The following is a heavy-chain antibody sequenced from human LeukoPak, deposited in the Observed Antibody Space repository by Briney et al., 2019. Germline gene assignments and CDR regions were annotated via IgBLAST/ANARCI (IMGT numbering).Heavy chain of an antibody. V-gene: IGHV4-59*01. CDR3: ARAPQPTSYGDYGKRYFDL. CDR1: GGSISRYY. Sequence: SETLSLTCAVSGGSISRYYWNWIRQPPGKGLEWIGYIFHSGSINNNPSLKSRVTISVDTSKNQFSLKLTSVTAADTAVYYCARAPQPTSYGDYGKRYFDLWGRGTLVTVSS. D-gene: IGHD4-17*01. CDR2: IFHSGSI. J-gene: IGHJ2*01.